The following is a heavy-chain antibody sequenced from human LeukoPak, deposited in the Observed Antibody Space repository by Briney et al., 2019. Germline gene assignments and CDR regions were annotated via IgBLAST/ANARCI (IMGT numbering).Heavy chain of an antibody. CDR2: IKSKTDGGTT. CDR1: GFTFINAW. Sequence: PGGSLRLSCAVSGFTFINAWMSWVRQAPGKGLEWVGRIKSKTDGGTTDYAAPVKGRSTISRDDSRNTLYLQMNSLKTEDTALYYCTTDRYFDWLPSVYWGQGTLVIVSS. D-gene: IGHD3-9*01. J-gene: IGHJ4*02. V-gene: IGHV3-15*01. CDR3: TTDRYFDWLPSVY.